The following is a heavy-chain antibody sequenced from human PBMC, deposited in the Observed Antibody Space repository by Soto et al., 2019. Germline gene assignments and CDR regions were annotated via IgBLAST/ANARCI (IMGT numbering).Heavy chain of an antibody. V-gene: IGHV4-59*01. CDR2: IYHSGST. J-gene: IGHJ5*02. CDR1: GGSISNYY. D-gene: IGHD1-1*01. CDR3: ARAWTRAWSNCFDP. Sequence: QVQMQESGPGLVKPSETLSLSCTVSGGSISNYYWSWIRQSPGKGLEWIGYIYHSGSTNYNPSLKSRVTIAVDTSKNQFSLNLRSVTAADTAVYYCARAWTRAWSNCFDPWGQGALVSVSS.